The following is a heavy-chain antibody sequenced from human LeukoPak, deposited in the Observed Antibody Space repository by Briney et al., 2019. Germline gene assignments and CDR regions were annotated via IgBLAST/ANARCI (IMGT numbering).Heavy chain of an antibody. V-gene: IGHV1-46*01. CDR3: ATSVSGELLLFDY. CDR1: GYTFTSYY. Sequence: ASVKVSCKASGYTFTSYYMHWVRQAPGQGLEWMGIINPSGGSTSYARKFQGRVTMTRDTSTSTVYMELSSLRSEDTAVYYCATSVSGELLLFDYWGQGTLVTVSS. CDR2: INPSGGST. J-gene: IGHJ4*02. D-gene: IGHD1-26*01.